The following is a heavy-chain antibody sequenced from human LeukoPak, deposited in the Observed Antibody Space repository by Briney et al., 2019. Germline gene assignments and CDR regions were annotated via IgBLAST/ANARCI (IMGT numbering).Heavy chain of an antibody. Sequence: GGSLRLSCAASGFTFSAAWMNWVRQAPGKGLEWVGRIQSKTDGGATNYEAPVKGRFTISRDDSKSTLYLQMNSLKTEDTAVYYCYSDGSGSYYYYFDYWGQGTLVTVSS. J-gene: IGHJ4*02. V-gene: IGHV3-15*01. CDR1: GFTFSAAW. D-gene: IGHD3-10*01. CDR3: YSDGSGSYYYYFDY. CDR2: IQSKTDGGAT.